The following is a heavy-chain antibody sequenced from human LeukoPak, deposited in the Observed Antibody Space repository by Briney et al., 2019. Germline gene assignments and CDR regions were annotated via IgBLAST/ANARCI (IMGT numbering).Heavy chain of an antibody. Sequence: ASVKVSCKASGYTFTGYYMHWVRQAPGQGLEWVGWIDPNSGGTNYAQKFQGRVTMTRDTSISTAYMELSRLRSDDTAVYYCAREVTTVATDAFDIWGQGTMVTVSS. CDR1: GYTFTGYY. J-gene: IGHJ3*02. V-gene: IGHV1-2*02. CDR3: AREVTTVATDAFDI. CDR2: IDPNSGGT. D-gene: IGHD4-17*01.